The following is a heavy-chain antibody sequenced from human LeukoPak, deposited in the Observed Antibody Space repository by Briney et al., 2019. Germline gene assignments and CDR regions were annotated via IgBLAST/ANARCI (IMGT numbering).Heavy chain of an antibody. CDR3: ASLKEGYYGSGKVDV. D-gene: IGHD3-10*01. Sequence: GGSLRLSCAASGFTVTDNYMNWVRQSSGKGLEWVSVIYGGGDTNYADSVKGRFIISRDNSKNTLYLQMNSLRAEDTAVYYCASLKEGYYGSGKVDVWGKGTTVTVSS. CDR2: IYGGGDT. CDR1: GFTVTDNY. J-gene: IGHJ6*04. V-gene: IGHV3-53*01.